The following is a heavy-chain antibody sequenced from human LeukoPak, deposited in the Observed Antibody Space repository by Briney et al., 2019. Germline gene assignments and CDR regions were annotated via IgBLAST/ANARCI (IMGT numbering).Heavy chain of an antibody. CDR1: GGSFSGYY. J-gene: IGHJ3*02. D-gene: IGHD3-22*01. V-gene: IGHV4-34*01. CDR2: INHSGST. Sequence: SETLSLTCAVYGGSFSGYYWSWIGQPPGKGLEWIGEINHSGSTNYNPSLKSRVTISVDTSKNQFSLKLSSVTAADTAVYYCARGYYDSQDFDIWGQGTMVTVSS. CDR3: ARGYYDSQDFDI.